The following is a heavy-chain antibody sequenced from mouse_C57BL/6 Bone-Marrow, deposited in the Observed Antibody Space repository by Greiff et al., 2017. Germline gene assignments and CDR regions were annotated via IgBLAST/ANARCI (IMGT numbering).Heavy chain of an antibody. V-gene: IGHV3-6*01. D-gene: IGHD1-1*01. CDR2: ISYDGSN. CDR3: ARVDYGSSSPVDY. J-gene: IGHJ4*01. Sequence: EVQRVESGPGLVKPSQSLSLTCSVTGYSITSGYYWNWIRQFPGNKLEWMGYISYDGSNNYNPSLKNRISITRDTTKNQFFLKLNSVTTEDTATYYCARVDYGSSSPVDYWGQGTSVTVSS. CDR1: GYSITSGYY.